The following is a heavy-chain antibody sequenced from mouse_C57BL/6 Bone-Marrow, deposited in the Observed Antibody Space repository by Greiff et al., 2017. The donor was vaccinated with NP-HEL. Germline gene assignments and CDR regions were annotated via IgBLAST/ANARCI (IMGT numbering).Heavy chain of an antibody. V-gene: IGHV1-42*01. CDR1: GYSFTGYY. Sequence: VQLQQSGPELVKPGASVKISCKASGYSFTGYYMNWVKQSPEKSLEWIGEINPSTGGTTYNQKFKAKATLTVDKSSSTAYMQLKSLTSEDSAVYYCAAYYSNVFAYWGQGTLVTVSA. CDR3: AAYYSNVFAY. D-gene: IGHD2-5*01. CDR2: INPSTGGT. J-gene: IGHJ3*01.